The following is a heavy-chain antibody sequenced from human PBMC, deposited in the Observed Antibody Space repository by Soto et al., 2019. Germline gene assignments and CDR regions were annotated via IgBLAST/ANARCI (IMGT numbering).Heavy chain of an antibody. CDR1: GFTFSSYA. Sequence: EVQLLESGGGLVQPGGSLRLSCAASGFTFSSYAMSWVRQAPGKVLEWVSAISGSGGSTYYADSVKCRFTISRDNSKNTLYLQMNSLRAEDTAVYYCANFGSGYDSNYWGQGTLVTVSS. CDR3: ANFGSGYDSNY. D-gene: IGHD5-12*01. J-gene: IGHJ4*02. V-gene: IGHV3-23*01. CDR2: ISGSGGST.